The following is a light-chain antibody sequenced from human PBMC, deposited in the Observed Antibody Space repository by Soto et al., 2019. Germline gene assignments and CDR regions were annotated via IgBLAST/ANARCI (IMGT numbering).Light chain of an antibody. Sequence: QSALSQPASVPGSPGQSITMSCTGTSSDVGGYNYVSWYQQHPGKAPKLMIYDVSNRPSGVSNRFSGSKSGNTASLTISGLQAEDEADYYCSSYTSSSVVFGTGTKSPS. J-gene: IGLJ1*01. V-gene: IGLV2-14*01. CDR1: SSDVGGYNY. CDR3: SSYTSSSVV. CDR2: DVS.